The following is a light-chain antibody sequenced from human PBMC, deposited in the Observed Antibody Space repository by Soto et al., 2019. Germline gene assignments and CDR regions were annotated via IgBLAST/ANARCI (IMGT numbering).Light chain of an antibody. Sequence: QSVLTQPPSASGTPGQRVTISCYGSSSNIGSNAVNWYQQLPGTAPKLLMYSNNQRPSGVPDRFSGSKSGTSASLAISGLQSEDEADYYCAAWADSLNGVLFGGGTKLTVL. CDR3: AAWADSLNGVL. CDR1: SSNIGSNA. CDR2: SNN. V-gene: IGLV1-44*01. J-gene: IGLJ2*01.